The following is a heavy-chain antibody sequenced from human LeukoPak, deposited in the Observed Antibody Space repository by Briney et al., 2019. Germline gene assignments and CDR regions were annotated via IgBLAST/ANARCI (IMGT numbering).Heavy chain of an antibody. J-gene: IGHJ4*02. CDR2: ITGTGGNT. CDR3: AKDGKGAPVAGTGYFDY. CDR1: ALTFTSYP. V-gene: IGHV3-23*01. D-gene: IGHD6-19*01. Sequence: GGSLTLSCAPSALTFTSYPMSWVRQAPGKGLDSLTLITGTGGNTYYADSVKGRFTISRDNSKNTLYLQMNSLRAEDTAIYYCAKDGKGAPVAGTGYFDYWGQGTLVTVSS.